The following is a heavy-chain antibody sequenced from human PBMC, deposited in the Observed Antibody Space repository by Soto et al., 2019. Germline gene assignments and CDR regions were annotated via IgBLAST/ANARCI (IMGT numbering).Heavy chain of an antibody. Sequence: PGGSLRLSCVTSGLTFNNFAMTWVRQAPGKGLEWVASIKEDGNEKYYADSVKGRFTISRDNAKNSMSLQMNSLGVEDTAVYFCTRGAGGWKYHYAMHAWGPGATVTVSS. CDR1: GLTFNNFA. D-gene: IGHD1-1*01. CDR2: IKEDGNEK. CDR3: TRGAGGWKYHYAMHA. V-gene: IGHV3-7*03. J-gene: IGHJ6*02.